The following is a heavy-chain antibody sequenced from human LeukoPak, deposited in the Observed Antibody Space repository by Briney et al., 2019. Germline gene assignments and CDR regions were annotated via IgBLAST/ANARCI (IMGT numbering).Heavy chain of an antibody. CDR2: IGSGDTTI. CDR3: ARDHALSFDC. CDR1: GLTFSSYS. Sequence: GGSLRLSCAASGLTFSSYSMNWVRQAPGKGLEWISFIGSGDTTISYADSVQGRFTISRDNAKNSLYLQMNSLRDEDTAVYYCARDHALSFDCWGQGTLVTVSS. V-gene: IGHV3-48*02. J-gene: IGHJ4*02. D-gene: IGHD5/OR15-5a*01.